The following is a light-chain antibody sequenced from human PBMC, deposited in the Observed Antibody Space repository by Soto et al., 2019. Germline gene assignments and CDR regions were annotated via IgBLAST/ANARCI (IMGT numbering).Light chain of an antibody. CDR1: HTIATY. J-gene: IGKJ2*01. CDR2: GAS. CDR3: QQFYYYPHT. Sequence: IQMTQSPSSLSASVGDGVTLTCRASHTIATYLNWYQQKPGQVPEVLIYGASRLHVGVTSRFTGSGYGTDFTLTINNLQPEDFAIYYCQQFYYYPHTFGQGTKLEVK. V-gene: IGKV1-39*01.